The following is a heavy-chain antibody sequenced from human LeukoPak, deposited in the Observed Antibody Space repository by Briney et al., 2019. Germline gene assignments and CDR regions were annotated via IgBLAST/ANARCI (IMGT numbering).Heavy chain of an antibody. V-gene: IGHV4-34*01. D-gene: IGHD3-22*01. CDR2: INHSGST. CDR1: LGSFSGYY. CDR3: ASAMIGVPDDAFDT. Sequence: SETLSLTCAVYLGSFSGYYWSWIRQPPGKGLEWIGEINHSGSTNYNPSLKSRVTISVDTSKNQFSLKLSSVTAADTAVYYCASAMIGVPDDAFDTWGQGTMVTVSS. J-gene: IGHJ3*02.